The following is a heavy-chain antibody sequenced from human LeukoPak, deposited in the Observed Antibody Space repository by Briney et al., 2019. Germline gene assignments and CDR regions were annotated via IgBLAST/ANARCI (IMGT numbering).Heavy chain of an antibody. CDR1: GGSFSGYY. CDR2: INHSGST. Sequence: PSETLSLTCAVYGGSFSGYYWSWIRQPPGKGLEWIGEINHSGSTNYNPSLKSRVTISVDTSKNQFSLKLSSVTAAATAVYYCARGYSSSWYGSYNHWGQGTLVTVSS. D-gene: IGHD6-13*01. J-gene: IGHJ5*02. V-gene: IGHV4-34*01. CDR3: ARGYSSSWYGSYNH.